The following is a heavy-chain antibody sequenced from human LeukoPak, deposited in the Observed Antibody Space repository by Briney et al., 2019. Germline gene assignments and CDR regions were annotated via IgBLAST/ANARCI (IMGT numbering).Heavy chain of an antibody. D-gene: IGHD3-10*01. CDR3: AKRGIVIRAVIIVGFHKEAYYFDY. J-gene: IGHJ4*02. Sequence: HPGGSLRLSCAASGFTFSSYWMSWVRQAPGKGLEWVANIKQDGSEKYYVDSVKGRFTISGDNAKNSLYLQMNSLRAEDTAVYFCAKRGIVIRAVIIVGFHKEAYYFDYWGQGALVTVSS. CDR2: IKQDGSEK. V-gene: IGHV3-7*03. CDR1: GFTFSSYW.